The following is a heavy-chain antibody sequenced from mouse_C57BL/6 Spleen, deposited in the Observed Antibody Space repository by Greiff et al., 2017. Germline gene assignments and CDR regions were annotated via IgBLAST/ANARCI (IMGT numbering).Heavy chain of an antibody. V-gene: IGHV5-17*01. Sequence: EVKLMESGGGLVKPGGSLKLSCAASGFTFSDYGMHWVRQAPEKGLEWVAYISSGSSTIYYADTVKGRFTISRDNAKNTLFLQMTSLRSEDTAMYYCASPTYYGNYEYAMDYWGQGTSVTVSS. CDR2: ISSGSSTI. CDR3: ASPTYYGNYEYAMDY. CDR1: GFTFSDYG. J-gene: IGHJ4*01. D-gene: IGHD2-10*01.